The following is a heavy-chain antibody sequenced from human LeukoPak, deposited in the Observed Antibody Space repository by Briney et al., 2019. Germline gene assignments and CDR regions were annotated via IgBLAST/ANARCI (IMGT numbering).Heavy chain of an antibody. J-gene: IGHJ4*02. CDR1: GFTFSTYW. CDR2: INSDESSI. D-gene: IGHD3-9*01. V-gene: IGHV3-74*01. Sequence: GGSLRLSCAASGFTFSTYWMHWVRQAPGKGLVWVSRINSDESSITYADSVKGRFTISRDNAKNTLFLQTDSLRAEDTALYYCARGAVNGRYNLDQWGQGTLVTVSS. CDR3: ARGAVNGRYNLDQ.